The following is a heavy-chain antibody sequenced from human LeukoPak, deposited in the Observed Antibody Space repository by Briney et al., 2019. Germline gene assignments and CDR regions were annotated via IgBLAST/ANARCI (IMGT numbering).Heavy chain of an antibody. D-gene: IGHD3-10*01. Sequence: GESLKISCKGSGYSFTSYRIGWVRQMPGKGLEWMGIIYPGDSDTRYSPSFQGQVTISADKSISTAYLQWSSLKASDTAVYYCARQSKITMVRGVIDYWGQGTLVTVSS. CDR3: ARQSKITMVRGVIDY. CDR2: IYPGDSDT. CDR1: GYSFTSYR. J-gene: IGHJ4*02. V-gene: IGHV5-51*01.